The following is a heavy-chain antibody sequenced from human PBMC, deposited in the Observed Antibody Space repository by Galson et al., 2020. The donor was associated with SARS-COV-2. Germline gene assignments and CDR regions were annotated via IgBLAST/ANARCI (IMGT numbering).Heavy chain of an antibody. CDR1: GGSISSYY. CDR2: IYYIGSS. J-gene: IGHJ4*02. Sequence: SETLSLTCTVSGGSISSYYWSWIRQSPGKGLEWIGYIYYIGSSNYNPSLKSRVTMSIDRSKNQFSLNLKSVTAADTAMYFCARHPQGTSGWSYYVDYWGQGRMVTVSS. D-gene: IGHD6-19*01. CDR3: ARHPQGTSGWSYYVDY. V-gene: IGHV4-59*01.